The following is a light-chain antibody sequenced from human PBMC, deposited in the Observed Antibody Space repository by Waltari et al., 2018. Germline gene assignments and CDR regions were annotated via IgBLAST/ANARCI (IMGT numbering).Light chain of an antibody. CDR3: QQYYSDPLT. J-gene: IGKJ4*01. Sequence: AIRMTQFPSSFPASTGDRVPITCRASQHVSGYLAWYHQKPGQAPRLLIYAASTLQTGVPSRFSGSGSGTDFTLIISGLQAEDCAIYFCQQYYSDPLTFGGGTKVEIK. CDR2: AAS. V-gene: IGKV1-8*01. CDR1: QHVSGY.